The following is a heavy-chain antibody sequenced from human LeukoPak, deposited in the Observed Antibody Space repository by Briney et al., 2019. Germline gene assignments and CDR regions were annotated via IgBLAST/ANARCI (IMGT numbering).Heavy chain of an antibody. CDR1: GFTFSSYG. Sequence: PGVSLRLSCAASGFTFSSYGMHWVRQAPGKGLEWVAFIRYDGSNKYYADSVKGRFTISRDNSKNTLYLQMNSLRAEDTAVYYCAKAPYSSSWYRDYYYGMDVWGQGTTVTVSS. J-gene: IGHJ6*02. CDR2: IRYDGSNK. V-gene: IGHV3-30*02. D-gene: IGHD6-13*01. CDR3: AKAPYSSSWYRDYYYGMDV.